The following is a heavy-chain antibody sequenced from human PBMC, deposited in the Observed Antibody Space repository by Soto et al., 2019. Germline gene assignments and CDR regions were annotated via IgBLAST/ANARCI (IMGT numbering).Heavy chain of an antibody. CDR3: ASRGYCSGGSCYSGDDAFDI. CDR1: GYTFTSYG. V-gene: IGHV1-18*01. CDR2: ISAYNGNT. Sequence: ASVKVSCKASGYTFTSYGISWVRQAPGQGLEWMGWISAYNGNTNYAQKLQGRVTMTTDTSTSTAYMELRSLRSGDTAVYYCASRGYCSGGSCYSGDDAFDIWGQGKMVTVSS. J-gene: IGHJ3*02. D-gene: IGHD2-15*01.